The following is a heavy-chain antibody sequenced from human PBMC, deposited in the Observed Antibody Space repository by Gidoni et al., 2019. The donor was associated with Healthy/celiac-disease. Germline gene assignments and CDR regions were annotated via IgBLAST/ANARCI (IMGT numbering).Heavy chain of an antibody. CDR2: INQNRGGK. CDR3: ARVARLSLQQWLVPKTWYYFDY. J-gene: IGHJ4*02. Sequence: QVQLVQSGAEVKKPGASVKVSCKPSGYTFTGYYMHWVRKAPGQGLEWMGRINQNRGGKNYAQKFQGRVTRTRDTAISTAYMEMSRLRSDDTAVYYCARVARLSLQQWLVPKTWYYFDYWGQGTLVTVSS. V-gene: IGHV1-2*06. CDR1: GYTFTGYY. D-gene: IGHD6-19*01.